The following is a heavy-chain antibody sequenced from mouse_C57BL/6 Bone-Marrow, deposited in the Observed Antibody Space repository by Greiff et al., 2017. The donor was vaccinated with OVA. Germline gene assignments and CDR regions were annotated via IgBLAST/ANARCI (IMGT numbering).Heavy chain of an antibody. CDR1: GYTFTEYT. D-gene: IGHD1-1*02. CDR3: ARHERWRFHLVY. Sequence: VQRVESGAELVKPGASVKLSCKGSGYTFTEYTIHWVKQRSGQGLEWIGWFYPGSGSIKYNEKFKDKATLTADKSSSTVYMELSRLTSEDSAVYFCARHERWRFHLVYWGQGTTLTVSS. CDR2: FYPGSGSI. J-gene: IGHJ2*01. V-gene: IGHV1-62-2*01.